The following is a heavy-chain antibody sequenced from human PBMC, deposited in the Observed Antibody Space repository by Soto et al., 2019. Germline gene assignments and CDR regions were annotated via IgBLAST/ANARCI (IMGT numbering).Heavy chain of an antibody. Sequence: EVQVVECGGGLVQPGGSLRLSCAASGFTFNTYYMNWVSQAPGKGMEWVANIKQDGSEKYYMDSVRGRFTISRDNAKSSRSLQLNSLRAEATTVYYCARDWGYCSGGTCYTVLDHWGQGTLVTVSS. CDR3: ARDWGYCSGGTCYTVLDH. CDR2: IKQDGSEK. V-gene: IGHV3-7*01. D-gene: IGHD2-15*01. CDR1: GFTFNTYY. J-gene: IGHJ4*02.